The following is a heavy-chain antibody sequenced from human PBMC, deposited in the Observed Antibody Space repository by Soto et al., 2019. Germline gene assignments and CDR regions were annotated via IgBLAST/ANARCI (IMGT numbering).Heavy chain of an antibody. Sequence: ASVKVSCKASGYTLTSYYLHWVRQAPGQGPEWMGIINPSGGITNDAQKFQDRVTMTSDTSTSTVYMELSSLRSEDTAVYYCARGISTTRYYYYYGMDVWGQGTTVTVCS. CDR3: ARGISTTRYYYYYGMDV. J-gene: IGHJ6*02. CDR1: GYTLTSYY. CDR2: INPSGGIT. D-gene: IGHD2-2*01. V-gene: IGHV1-46*01.